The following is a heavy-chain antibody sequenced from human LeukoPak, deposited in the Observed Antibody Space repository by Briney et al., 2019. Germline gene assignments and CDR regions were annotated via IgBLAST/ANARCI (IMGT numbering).Heavy chain of an antibody. CDR1: GDSISNYY. D-gene: IGHD6-19*01. Sequence: SETLSLTCTVSGDSISNYYWSWIRQPPGKGLEWIGYSYYSGSTNYNPSLKSRVTISVDTSKNQFSLRLSSETAADTAVYYCARGTAVAGTWGQGTLVTVSS. CDR2: SYYSGST. V-gene: IGHV4-59*01. J-gene: IGHJ5*02. CDR3: ARGTAVAGT.